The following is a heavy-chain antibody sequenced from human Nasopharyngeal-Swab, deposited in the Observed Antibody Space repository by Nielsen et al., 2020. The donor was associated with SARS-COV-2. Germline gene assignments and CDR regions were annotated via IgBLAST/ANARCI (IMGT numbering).Heavy chain of an antibody. CDR3: ARRGPKGYPLYYGMDV. V-gene: IGHV5-51*01. D-gene: IGHD3-16*02. Sequence: VRQMPGKGLEWMGIIYPGDSDTRYSPSFQGQVTISADKSISTAYLQWSSLKASDPAMYYCARRGPKGYPLYYGMDVWGQGTTVTVSS. J-gene: IGHJ6*02. CDR2: IYPGDSDT.